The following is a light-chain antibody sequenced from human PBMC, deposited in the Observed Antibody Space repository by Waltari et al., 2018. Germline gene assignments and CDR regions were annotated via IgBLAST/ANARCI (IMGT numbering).Light chain of an antibody. V-gene: IGLV2-23*02. CDR3: CSYAGSSTV. J-gene: IGLJ3*02. Sequence: QSALTQPASVSGSPGQSITISCTGTSSDVGSYNLFSWYQQHPGKAPKLMIYEVSKRPSGVSNRFSGSKSGNTASLTIPGLQAEDEADYYCCSYAGSSTVFGGGTKLTVL. CDR2: EVS. CDR1: SSDVGSYNL.